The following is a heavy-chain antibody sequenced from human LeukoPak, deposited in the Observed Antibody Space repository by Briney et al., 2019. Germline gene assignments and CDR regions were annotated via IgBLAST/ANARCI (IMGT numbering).Heavy chain of an antibody. CDR1: GGSISGFY. V-gene: IGHV4-4*07. D-gene: IGHD4-17*01. CDR2: IYTSGGT. CDR3: ARGGGDYGDLANDY. J-gene: IGHJ4*02. Sequence: PSETLSLTCSVSGGSISGFYWSWIRQPAGKGLEWIGRIYTSGGTNYNPSLESRVTMSLDTSKNQFSLRLSSVTAADTAVYYCARGGGDYGDLANDYWGRGTLVTVS.